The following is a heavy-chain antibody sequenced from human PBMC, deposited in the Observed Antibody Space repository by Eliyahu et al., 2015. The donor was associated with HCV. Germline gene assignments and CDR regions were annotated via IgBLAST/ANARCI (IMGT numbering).Heavy chain of an antibody. J-gene: IGHJ5*02. CDR3: ASGGGGIAVAGTGGWFDP. V-gene: IGHV4-59*01. CDR2: LHYSGST. Sequence: QVQLQESGPGLVKPSETLSLTCTVSGGSIPTYYWSWIRQPPGKGLEWIGYLHYSGSTNYNPSLKSRVTISIDTSKNQFSLNLTSVTAADTAVYYCASGGGGIAVAGTGGWFDPWGQGTLVTVSS. CDR1: GGSIPTYY. D-gene: IGHD6-19*01.